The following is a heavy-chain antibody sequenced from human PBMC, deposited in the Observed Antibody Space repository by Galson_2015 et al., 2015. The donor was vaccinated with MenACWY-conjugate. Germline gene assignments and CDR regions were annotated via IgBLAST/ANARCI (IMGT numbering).Heavy chain of an antibody. CDR2: ISPGDSNT. J-gene: IGHJ6*02. D-gene: IGHD1-26*01. CDR1: GYTFTTYW. Sequence: QSGAEVKKPVESLTISCKASGYTFTTYWIAWVRQMPGKGLEWMGLISPGDSNTRYSPSFQGQVTISADKSISTAYLQWSSLKASYTAMYYCARHPPGGRGMDVWGQGTTVTVSS. V-gene: IGHV5-51*01. CDR3: ARHPPGGRGMDV.